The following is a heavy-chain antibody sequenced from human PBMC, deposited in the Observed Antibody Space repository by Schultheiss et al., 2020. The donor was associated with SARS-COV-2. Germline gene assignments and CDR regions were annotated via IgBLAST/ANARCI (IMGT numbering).Heavy chain of an antibody. CDR1: GFTFSSYA. CDR2: ISGSGGST. Sequence: GGSLRLSCAASGFTFSSYAMSWVRQAPGKGLEWVSAISGSGGSTYYADSVKGRFTISRDNSKNTLYLQMNSLRAEDTAVYYCAKHMITFGGVIALDFDYWGQGTLVTVSS. V-gene: IGHV3-23*01. D-gene: IGHD3-16*02. CDR3: AKHMITFGGVIALDFDY. J-gene: IGHJ4*02.